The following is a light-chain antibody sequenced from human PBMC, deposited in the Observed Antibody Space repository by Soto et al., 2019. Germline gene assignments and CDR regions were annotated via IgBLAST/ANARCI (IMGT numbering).Light chain of an antibody. Sequence: DIQMTQSPSTLSASFGDRVTISCRASRSISDWLAWYQQKPGKAPELLIFDASTLQSGVPSRFRGSGSGTEFTLTISSLQPEDFATYYCHQLNSHPITFGQGTRLEI. CDR3: HQLNSHPIT. CDR1: RSISDW. V-gene: IGKV1-5*01. CDR2: DAS. J-gene: IGKJ5*01.